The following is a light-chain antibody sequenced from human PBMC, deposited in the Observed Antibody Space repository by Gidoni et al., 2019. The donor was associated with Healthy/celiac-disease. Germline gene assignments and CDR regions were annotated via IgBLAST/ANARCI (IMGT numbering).Light chain of an antibody. CDR1: QSVSSY. CDR2: DAT. V-gene: IGKV3-11*01. J-gene: IGKJ1*01. Sequence: DILLTQSPATLSLSPGERAPLPCRPSQSVSSYLAWYQQKPGQAPKLLIYDATNRATGIPARFSGSGSGTDFTLTISSLEPEDFAVYYCQQRSNWPRTFGQGTKVEIK. CDR3: QQRSNWPRT.